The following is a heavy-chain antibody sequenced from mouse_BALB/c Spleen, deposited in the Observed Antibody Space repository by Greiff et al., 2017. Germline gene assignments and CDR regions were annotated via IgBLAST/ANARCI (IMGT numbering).Heavy chain of an antibody. J-gene: IGHJ3*01. V-gene: IGHV2-9-2*01. CDR2: IWTGGGT. Sequence: QVQLKESGPGLVAPSQSLSITCTVSGFSLTSYDISWIRQPPGKGLEWLGVIWTGGGTNYNSAFMSRLSISKDNSKSQVFLKMNSLQTDDTAMYYCARADFNPAWFAYWGQGTLVTVSA. CDR3: ARADFNPAWFAY. CDR1: GFSLTSYD.